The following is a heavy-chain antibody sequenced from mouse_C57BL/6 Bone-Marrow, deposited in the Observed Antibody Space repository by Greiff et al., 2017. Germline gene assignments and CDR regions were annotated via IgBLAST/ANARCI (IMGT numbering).Heavy chain of an antibody. D-gene: IGHD2-4*01. CDR2: IYPGSGST. CDR1: GYTFTSYW. Sequence: QVQLQQPGAELVKPGASVKMSCKASGYTFTSYWITWVKQRPGQGLEWIGDIYPGSGSTNYNKKFKSKATLTVDTSSSTAYMQLSSLTSEDSAVYYCARKDYDLYYAMDYWGQGTSVTVSS. J-gene: IGHJ4*01. V-gene: IGHV1-55*01. CDR3: ARKDYDLYYAMDY.